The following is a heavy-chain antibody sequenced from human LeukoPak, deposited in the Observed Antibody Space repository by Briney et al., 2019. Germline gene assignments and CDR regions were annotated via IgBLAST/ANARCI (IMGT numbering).Heavy chain of an antibody. V-gene: IGHV3-15*01. D-gene: IGHD3-22*01. CDR3: TTEYMDYYDSSGYYSGYYFDY. CDR1: GFTFSNAW. CDR2: IKSKTDGGTT. Sequence: PGGSLRLSCAASGFTFSNAWMSWVRQAPGKGLEWVGRIKSKTDGGTTDYAAPVKGRFTISRDDSKNTLYLQMNSLKTEDTAVYYCTTEYMDYYDSSGYYSGYYFDYWGQGTLVTVSS. J-gene: IGHJ4*02.